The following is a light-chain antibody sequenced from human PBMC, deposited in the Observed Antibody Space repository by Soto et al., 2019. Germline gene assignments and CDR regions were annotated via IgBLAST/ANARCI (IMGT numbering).Light chain of an antibody. V-gene: IGKV3-20*01. CDR2: GVS. CDR1: QSISSNK. Sequence: EVVMTQSPATLSVSPGESATLSCRASQSISSNKLAWYQQKPGQAPRLLLFGVSNRATGIPARFSGSGSGTDFSLTISSLQPEDFAVYYCQQYGSSGTFGQGTKVDIK. CDR3: QQYGSSGT. J-gene: IGKJ1*01.